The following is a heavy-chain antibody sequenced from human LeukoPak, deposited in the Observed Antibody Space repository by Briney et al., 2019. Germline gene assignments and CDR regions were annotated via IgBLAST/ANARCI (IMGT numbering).Heavy chain of an antibody. J-gene: IGHJ4*02. CDR3: ARDLFVVAFDY. Sequence: ASVKVSCKASGYTFTNYGTSWVRQAPGQGLEWMGWISAHNGNIKYAQNLQGRVTMTTDTSTSTAYMELRSLRSDDTAVYYCARDLFVVAFDYWGQGTLVTVSS. CDR1: GYTFTNYG. V-gene: IGHV1-18*01. D-gene: IGHD2-15*01. CDR2: ISAHNGNI.